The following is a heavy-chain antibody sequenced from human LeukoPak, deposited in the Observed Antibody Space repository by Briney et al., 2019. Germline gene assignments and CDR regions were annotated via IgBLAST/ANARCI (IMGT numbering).Heavy chain of an antibody. CDR2: MNPNSGGT. CDR3: ARDSSRVIRDYMDV. Sequence: GASVKASCKASGYTFTSYDINWVRQATGQGLEWMGWMNPNSGGTNYAQKFQGRVTMTRDTSISTAYMELSRLRSDDTAVYYCARDSSRVIRDYMDVWGKGTTVTISS. D-gene: IGHD2/OR15-2a*01. CDR1: GYTFTSYD. V-gene: IGHV1-2*02. J-gene: IGHJ6*03.